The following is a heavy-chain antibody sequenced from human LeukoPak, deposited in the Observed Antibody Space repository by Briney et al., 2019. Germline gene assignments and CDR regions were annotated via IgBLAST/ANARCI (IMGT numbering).Heavy chain of an antibody. CDR3: ARDLLLWFGELSGDSDY. CDR1: GFTFSSYG. CDR2: IWYDGSHK. D-gene: IGHD3-10*01. Sequence: GGSLRLSCAASGFTFSSYGMHWVRQAPGKGLEWVAVIWYDGSHKYYADSVKGRCTISRDNSKNTLHLQMNSLRAEDTAVYYCARDLLLWFGELSGDSDYWGQGTLVTVSS. V-gene: IGHV3-33*01. J-gene: IGHJ4*02.